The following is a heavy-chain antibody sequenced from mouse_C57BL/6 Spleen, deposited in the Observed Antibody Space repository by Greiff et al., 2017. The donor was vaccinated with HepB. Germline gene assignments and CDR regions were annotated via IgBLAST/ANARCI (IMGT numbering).Heavy chain of an antibody. J-gene: IGHJ4*01. CDR3: GRRGWVIRRAMGY. CDR1: GYTFTDHT. D-gene: IGHD2-3*01. Sequence: VQLQQSDAELVKPGASVKISCKVSGYTFTDHTIHWMKQRPEQGLEWIGYIYPRDGSTKYNEKFKGKATLTADKSSSTAYMQLNSLTSEDSAVYFCGRRGWVIRRAMGYWGQGTSVTVSS. V-gene: IGHV1-78*01. CDR2: IYPRDGST.